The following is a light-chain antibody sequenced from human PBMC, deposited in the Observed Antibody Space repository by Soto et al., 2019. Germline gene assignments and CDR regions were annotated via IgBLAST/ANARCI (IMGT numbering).Light chain of an antibody. CDR2: GGS. Sequence: EIVLTQSPGTLSLSPGERATLSCRASQSVTSSYLAWSQQKPGQAPRLLIYGGSSRAAGIPVRFSGSGSETDFTLTITRLEPEDSAMYYCQQYSSSRTFGPGTKVDIK. V-gene: IGKV3-20*01. CDR1: QSVTSSY. CDR3: QQYSSSRT. J-gene: IGKJ1*01.